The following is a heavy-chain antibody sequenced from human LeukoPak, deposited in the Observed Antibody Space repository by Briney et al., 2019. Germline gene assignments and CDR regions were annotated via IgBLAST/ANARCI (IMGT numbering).Heavy chain of an antibody. CDR1: GYTFTGYD. CDR3: ARDRVGESLYAVY. J-gene: IGHJ4*02. V-gene: IGHV1-2*02. CDR2: INPNSGGT. D-gene: IGHD3-10*01. Sequence: ASVKVSCKASGYTFTGYDMHWVRQAPGQGLEWMGWINPNSGGTNYAQKFQGRVTMTRDTSISTAYMELSRLRSDDTAVYYCARDRVGESLYAVYWGQGTLVTVSS.